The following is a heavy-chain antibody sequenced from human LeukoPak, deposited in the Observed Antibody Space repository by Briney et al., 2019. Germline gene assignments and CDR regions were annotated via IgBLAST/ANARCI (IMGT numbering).Heavy chain of an antibody. D-gene: IGHD6-13*01. J-gene: IGHJ6*03. CDR1: GGSISSYY. CDR3: GRGVYYYYYMDV. CDR2: IYTSGST. V-gene: IGHV4-4*08. Sequence: SETLSLTCTVSGGSISSYYWSWIRQPPGKGLEWIGYIYTSGSTNYNPSLKSRVTMSVDTSKNQFSLKLSSVTAADTAVYYCGRGVYYYYYMDVWGKGTTVTISS.